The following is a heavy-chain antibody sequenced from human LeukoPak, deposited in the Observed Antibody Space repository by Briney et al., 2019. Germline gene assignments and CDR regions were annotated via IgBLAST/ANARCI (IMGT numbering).Heavy chain of an antibody. CDR2: IKEDGSEK. V-gene: IGHV3-7*01. CDR3: ARDPI. CDR1: GFTFSSYW. J-gene: IGHJ3*02. Sequence: GSLRLSCAASGFTFSSYWVSWVRQAPGKGLEWVANIKEDGSEKYYVDSVKGRFTISRDNAKNSVYLQMNSLRAEDTAVYYCARDPIWGQGTMVTVSS.